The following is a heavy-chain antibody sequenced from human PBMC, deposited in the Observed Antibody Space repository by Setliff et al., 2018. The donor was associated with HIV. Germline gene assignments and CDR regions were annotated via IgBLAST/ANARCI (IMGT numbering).Heavy chain of an antibody. V-gene: IGHV4-39*07. D-gene: IGHD3-10*01. CDR1: GISISSSSYF. J-gene: IGHJ6*04. Sequence: LSLTCAVSGISISSSSYFWGWIRRPPGTGLDWIGSIYFSGSTYYNPSLESRVTIFLDTSKTQFSLRLSSVTAADTAMYYCARAMTYSGSGSYALDVWGKGTTVTVSS. CDR2: IYFSGST. CDR3: ARAMTYSGSGSYALDV.